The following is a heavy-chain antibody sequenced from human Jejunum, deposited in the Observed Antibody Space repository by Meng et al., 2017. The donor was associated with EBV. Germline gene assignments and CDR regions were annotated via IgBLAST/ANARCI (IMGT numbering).Heavy chain of an antibody. J-gene: IGHJ4*02. CDR1: GGSISTDNW. Sequence: QVQLPGSGPGMVIPSVTLSRTWAVSGGSISTDNWWSWVRQPPGKGLEYIGEIHHSGSTKYNPSLKSRVTISVDKSNNHFSLKLSSVTAADTAVYYCARDRGVEDYWGQGTLVTVSS. D-gene: IGHD5-24*01. V-gene: IGHV4-4*02. CDR2: IHHSGST. CDR3: ARDRGVEDY.